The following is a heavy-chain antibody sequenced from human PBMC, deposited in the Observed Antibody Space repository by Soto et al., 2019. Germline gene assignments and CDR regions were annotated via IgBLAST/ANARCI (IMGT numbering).Heavy chain of an antibody. CDR2: IIPIFGTA. V-gene: IGHV1-69*06. D-gene: IGHD1-20*01. J-gene: IGHJ6*02. Sequence: RASVKVSCKASGGTFSSYAISWVRQAPGQGLEWMGGIIPIFGTANYAQKFQGRVTITADKSTSTAYMELSSLRSEDTAVYYCARVDNWNDPYYYYGMDVWGQGTTVTVSS. CDR3: ARVDNWNDPYYYYGMDV. CDR1: GGTFSSYA.